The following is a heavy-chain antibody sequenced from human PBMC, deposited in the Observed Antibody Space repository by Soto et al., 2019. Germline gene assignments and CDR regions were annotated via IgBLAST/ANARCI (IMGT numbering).Heavy chain of an antibody. J-gene: IGHJ3*02. D-gene: IGHD2-21*01. V-gene: IGHV4-34*01. CDR1: GGSFSGYY. CDR2: INHSGST. Sequence: ETLSLTCTVYGGSFSGYYWNWIRQPPGKGLEWIGEINHSGSTNYNPSLKSRVTISLDTSKNQFSLKLSSVTAADTSVYYCARDGIVGSTASDIWGQGTMVTVSS. CDR3: ARDGIVGSTASDI.